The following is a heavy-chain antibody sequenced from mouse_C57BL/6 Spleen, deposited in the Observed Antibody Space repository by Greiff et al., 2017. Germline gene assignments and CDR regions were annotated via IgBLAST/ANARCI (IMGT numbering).Heavy chain of an antibody. J-gene: IGHJ2*01. V-gene: IGHV1-82*01. CDR3: ARGGHYYGSRGGFDY. CDR2: IYPGDGDT. Sequence: QVQLQQSGPELVKPGASVKISCKASGYAFSSSWMNWVKQRPGKGLEWIGRIYPGDGDTNYNGKFKGKATLTADKSSSTAYMQLSSLTSEDSAVYCCARGGHYYGSRGGFDYWGQGTTLTVSS. CDR1: GYAFSSSW. D-gene: IGHD1-1*01.